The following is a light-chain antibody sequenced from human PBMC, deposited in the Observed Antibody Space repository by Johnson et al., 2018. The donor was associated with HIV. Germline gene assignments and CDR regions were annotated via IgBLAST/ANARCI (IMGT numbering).Light chain of an antibody. CDR1: SSNIGNNY. CDR3: GTWDTSLSVYV. CDR2: ENT. V-gene: IGLV1-51*02. J-gene: IGLJ1*01. Sequence: SVLTQPPSVSAAPGQKVSISCSGSSSNIGNNYVSWYQHLPGTAPKLLIYENTKRPSGVPDRFSGSKSGSSATLGITGLQTGDEADYYCGTWDTSLSVYVFGTGTKVTVL.